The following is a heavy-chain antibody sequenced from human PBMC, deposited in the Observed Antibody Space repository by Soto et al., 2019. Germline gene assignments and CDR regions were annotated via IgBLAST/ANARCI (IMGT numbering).Heavy chain of an antibody. D-gene: IGHD2-21*02. CDR2: IYYSGST. Sequence: SETLSLTCTVSGGSISSYYWSWIRQPPGKGLEWIGYIYYSGSTNYNPSLKSRVTISVDTSKNQFSLKLSSVTAADTAVYYCARLTPSEVTATPFDYWGQGTLVTVSS. CDR1: GGSISSYY. J-gene: IGHJ4*02. CDR3: ARLTPSEVTATPFDY. V-gene: IGHV4-59*08.